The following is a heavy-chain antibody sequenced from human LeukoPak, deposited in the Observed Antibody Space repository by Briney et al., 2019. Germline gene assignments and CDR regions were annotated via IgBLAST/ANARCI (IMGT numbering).Heavy chain of an antibody. Sequence: SGTQSLTCAVSGGSISSSNWWSWVRQPPGKGLEWIGEIYHSGSTNYNPSLKSRVTISVDKSKNQFSLKLSSVTAADTAVYYCARVRSGWYGPRVDYWGQGTLVTVSS. D-gene: IGHD6-19*01. J-gene: IGHJ4*02. CDR3: ARVRSGWYGPRVDY. CDR2: IYHSGST. V-gene: IGHV4-4*02. CDR1: GGSISSSNW.